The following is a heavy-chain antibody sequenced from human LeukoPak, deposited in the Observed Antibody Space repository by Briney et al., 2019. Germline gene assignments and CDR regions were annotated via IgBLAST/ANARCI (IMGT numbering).Heavy chain of an antibody. J-gene: IGHJ3*02. CDR3: AHTHTYYYDSSGYTDAFDI. CDR2: IYTSGST. CDR1: GGSIRSGSYY. D-gene: IGHD3-22*01. V-gene: IGHV4-61*02. Sequence: RTSETLSLTCTVSGGSIRSGSYYWSWIRQPAGKGLEWIGRIYTSGSTNYNPSLKSRVTISVDTSKNQFSLKLSSVTAADTAVYYCAHTHTYYYDSSGYTDAFDIWGQGTMVSVSS.